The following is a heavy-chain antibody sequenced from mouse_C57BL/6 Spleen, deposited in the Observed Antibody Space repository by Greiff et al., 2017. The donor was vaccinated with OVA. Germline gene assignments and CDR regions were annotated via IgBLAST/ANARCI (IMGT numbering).Heavy chain of an antibody. CDR2: INPCDGET. Sequence: QVQLQQPGAELVRPGSSVKLSCKASGYTFTSYWMDWVKQRPGQGLEWIGNINPCDGETHYNQKFKDKATLTVDKSSSTAYMQLSSLTSEDSAVYYCARFYYGRRDQDYWGQGTTVTVSS. V-gene: IGHV1-61*01. J-gene: IGHJ1*01. CDR1: GYTFTSYW. D-gene: IGHD1-1*01. CDR3: ARFYYGRRDQDY.